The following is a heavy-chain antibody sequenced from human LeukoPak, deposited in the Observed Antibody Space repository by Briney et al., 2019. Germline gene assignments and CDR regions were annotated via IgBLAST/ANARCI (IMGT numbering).Heavy chain of an antibody. J-gene: IGHJ4*02. V-gene: IGHV3-30*02. CDR1: GFTFSSYG. CDR2: IWYDGSNK. CDR3: AKEGGLLWDYFDY. D-gene: IGHD3-16*01. Sequence: GGSLRLSCAVSGFTFSSYGMHWLRQAPGKGLEWVAYIWYDGSNKYYADSVKRRYTISRDNSKKTLYMQMSSLRAEDTAVYYCAKEGGLLWDYFDYWGQGTLVTDSS.